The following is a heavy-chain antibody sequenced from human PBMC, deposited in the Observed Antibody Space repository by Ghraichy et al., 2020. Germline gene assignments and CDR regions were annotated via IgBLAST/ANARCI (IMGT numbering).Heavy chain of an antibody. D-gene: IGHD3-16*02. Sequence: LSLTCAASGFTFSDYYMTWIRQAPGKGLEWVSYISSSGTAIYYADSVKGRFTISRDNAKNSLYVQMNSLRAEDTAVYYCARETRYSFDIWGQGTMVTVSS. V-gene: IGHV3-11*01. CDR2: ISSSGTAI. CDR3: ARETRYSFDI. CDR1: GFTFSDYY. J-gene: IGHJ3*02.